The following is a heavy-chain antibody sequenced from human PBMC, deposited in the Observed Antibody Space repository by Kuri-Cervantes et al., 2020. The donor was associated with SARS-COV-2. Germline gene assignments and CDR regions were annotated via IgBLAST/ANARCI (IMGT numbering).Heavy chain of an antibody. D-gene: IGHD1-26*01. J-gene: IGHJ4*02. CDR3: ARAFLRGGSDY. CDR2: TNTDGSST. Sequence: LSLTCAASGFTFSNYWMHWVRQAPGKGLVWVSRTNTDGSSTSYADSVKGQFTISRDNAKNTLYLQMNSLRAEDTAVYYCARAFLRGGSDYWGQGTLVTVSS. CDR1: GFTFSNYW. V-gene: IGHV3-74*01.